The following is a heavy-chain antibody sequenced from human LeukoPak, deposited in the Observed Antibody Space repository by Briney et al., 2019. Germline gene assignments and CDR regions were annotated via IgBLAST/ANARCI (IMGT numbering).Heavy chain of an antibody. J-gene: IGHJ4*02. Sequence: GSLRLSCAVSGISLSNYGMSWVRQAPGKGLEWVAGISGSGGSTNYADSVKGRFTISRDNPKNTLYLQMNRLRAEDTAVYFCAKRGVVIRVILVGFHKEAYYFDSWGQGALVTVSS. CDR1: GISLSNYG. CDR2: ISGSGGST. V-gene: IGHV3-23*01. CDR3: AKRGVVIRVILVGFHKEAYYFDS. D-gene: IGHD3-22*01.